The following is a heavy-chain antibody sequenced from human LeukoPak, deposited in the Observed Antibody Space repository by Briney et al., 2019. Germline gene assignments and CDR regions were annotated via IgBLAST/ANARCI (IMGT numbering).Heavy chain of an antibody. CDR2: IYHSGST. CDR3: AREWNYYDSSGLFDY. CDR1: GGSISSSNW. Sequence: PSETLSLTCAVSGGSISSSNWWSWVRQPPGKGLEWIGEIYHSGSTNYNPSLKSRVTISVDKSKNQFSLKLSSVTAADTAVYYCAREWNYYDSSGLFDYWGQGTLVTVSS. V-gene: IGHV4-4*02. D-gene: IGHD3-22*01. J-gene: IGHJ4*02.